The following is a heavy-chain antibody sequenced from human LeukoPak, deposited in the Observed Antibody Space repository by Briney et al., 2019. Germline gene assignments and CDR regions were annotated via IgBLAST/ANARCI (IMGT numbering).Heavy chain of an antibody. J-gene: IGHJ3*02. CDR1: GYTFTTYY. Sequence: ASVKVSCKSSGYTFTTYYIHWVRQAPGQGLEWMGIINPSGGSTNSARKFQGRVTMTCDTSTTTVYMELSRLRSDDTAVYYCARLPQRRNIAAFDIWGQGTVVTVSS. CDR2: INPSGGST. CDR3: ARLPQRRNIAAFDI. V-gene: IGHV1-46*01. D-gene: IGHD6-13*01.